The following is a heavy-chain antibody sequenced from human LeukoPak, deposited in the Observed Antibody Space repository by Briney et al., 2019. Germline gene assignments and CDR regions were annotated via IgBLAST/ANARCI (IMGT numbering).Heavy chain of an antibody. CDR1: GFTFSSYW. D-gene: IGHD6-6*01. J-gene: IGHJ4*02. CDR2: IKQDGSEK. Sequence: GGSLRLSCAASGFTFSSYWMSWVRQAPGKGLEWVANIKQDGSEKYYVDSVKGRFTISRDNAKNSLYLQMNSLRAEDTAVYYCARGLRIAARPGHFDYWGQGTLVTVSS. CDR3: ARGLRIAARPGHFDY. V-gene: IGHV3-7*04.